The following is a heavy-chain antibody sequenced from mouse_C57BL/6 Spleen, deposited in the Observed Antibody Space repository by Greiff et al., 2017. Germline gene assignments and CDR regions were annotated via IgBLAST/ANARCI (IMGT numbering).Heavy chain of an antibody. D-gene: IGHD1-1*01. CDR1: GYTFTDYY. CDR3: ARGENYYGSSYDYYAMGD. Sequence: VQLQQSGAELVRPGASVKLSCKASGYTFTDYYINWVKQRPGQGLEWIARIYPGSGNTYYNEKFKGKATLTAEKSSSTAYMQLSSLTSEDSAVYFCARGENYYGSSYDYYAMGDWGQGTSVTVSS. J-gene: IGHJ4*01. V-gene: IGHV1-76*01. CDR2: IYPGSGNT.